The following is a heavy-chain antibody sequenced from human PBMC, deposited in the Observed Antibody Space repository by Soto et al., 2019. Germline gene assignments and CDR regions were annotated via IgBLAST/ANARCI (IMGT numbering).Heavy chain of an antibody. CDR3: TTGIYYDLLTGYHDVAY. V-gene: IGHV3-15*01. Sequence: EVQLVQSGGGLVKPGGSLRLSCAASGFNLSHPWMTWVRQAAGKGLEWVGRIKSETDGETADYAAPVKGRITISRDDSKNTVYLQMNSLKTEDTAVYYCTTGIYYDLLTGYHDVAYWGQGTLVTVSS. J-gene: IGHJ4*02. CDR2: IKSETDGETA. D-gene: IGHD3-9*01. CDR1: GFNLSHPW.